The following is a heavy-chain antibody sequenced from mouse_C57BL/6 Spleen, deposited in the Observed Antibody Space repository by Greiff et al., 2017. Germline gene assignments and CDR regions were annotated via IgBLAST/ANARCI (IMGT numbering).Heavy chain of an antibody. CDR3: TRRGLRRSYFDV. J-gene: IGHJ1*03. V-gene: IGHV1-15*01. D-gene: IGHD1-1*01. CDR2: IDPETGGT. CDR1: GYTFTDYE. Sequence: VQLQQSGAELVRPGASVTLSCKASGYTFTDYEMHWVKQTPVHGLEWIGAIDPETGGTAYNQKFKGKAILTADKSSSTAYMELRSLTSEDSAVYYCTRRGLRRSYFDVWGTGTTVTVSS.